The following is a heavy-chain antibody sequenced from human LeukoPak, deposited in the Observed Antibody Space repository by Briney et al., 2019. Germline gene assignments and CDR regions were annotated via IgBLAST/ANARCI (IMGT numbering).Heavy chain of an antibody. CDR2: IYPGDSET. CDR3: ARPPSRGPGGAFDI. D-gene: IGHD3-10*01. J-gene: IGHJ3*02. V-gene: IGHV5-51*01. Sequence: GESLQISCKGSGYSFTSYWIGWVRQLPGQGLEWMGIIYPGDSETRYSPSFQGQVTISVDKTISTAYLQWSSLKASDTAMYYCARPPSRGPGGAFDIWGQGTMVTVSS. CDR1: GYSFTSYW.